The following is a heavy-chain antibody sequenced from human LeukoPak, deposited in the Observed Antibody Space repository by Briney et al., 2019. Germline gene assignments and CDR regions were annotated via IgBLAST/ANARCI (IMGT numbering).Heavy chain of an antibody. CDR2: ISYDGSNK. Sequence: GGSLRLSCAASGFTFSSYGMHWVRQAPGKGLEWVAVISYDGSNKYYADSVKGRFTISRDNSKNTLYLQMNSLRAEDTAVYYCARDLGKAAAGRRPQMTPDYWGQGTLVTVSS. CDR1: GFTFSSYG. V-gene: IGHV3-30*03. CDR3: ARDLGKAAAGRRPQMTPDY. D-gene: IGHD6-13*01. J-gene: IGHJ4*02.